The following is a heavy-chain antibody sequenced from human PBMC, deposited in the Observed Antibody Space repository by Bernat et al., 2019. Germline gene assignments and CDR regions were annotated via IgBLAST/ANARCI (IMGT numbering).Heavy chain of an antibody. V-gene: IGHV3-43*02. CDR1: GFIFHAYV. CDR2: INHDSSGT. D-gene: IGHD1-1*01. CDR3: VKDNANWAFDY. Sequence: VQLVESGGGVVQPGGSLRLSCAPSGFIFHAYVMHWVRQAPGMGLEWVSRINHDSSGTSYADSVRGRFTISRDNSKNSLYLQMNSLRVEDTALYYCVKDNANWAFDYWGRGTLVTVSS. J-gene: IGHJ4*02.